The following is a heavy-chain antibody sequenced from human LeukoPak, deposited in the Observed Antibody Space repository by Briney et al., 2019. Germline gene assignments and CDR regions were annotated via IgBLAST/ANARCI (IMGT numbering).Heavy chain of an antibody. Sequence: GGSLRLSCAASGFTFSIYSMNWVRQAPGKGLEWVSSISSSSSYIYYADSVKGRFTISRDNAKNSLYLQMNSLRAEDTAVYYCARVVAAGTYAFDIWGQGTMVTVSS. J-gene: IGHJ3*02. CDR2: ISSSSSYI. V-gene: IGHV3-21*01. D-gene: IGHD6-13*01. CDR1: GFTFSIYS. CDR3: ARVVAAGTYAFDI.